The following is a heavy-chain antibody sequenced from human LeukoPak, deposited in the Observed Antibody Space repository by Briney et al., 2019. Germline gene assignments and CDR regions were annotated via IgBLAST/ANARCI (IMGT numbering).Heavy chain of an antibody. J-gene: IGHJ4*02. D-gene: IGHD5-12*01. CDR3: ARHWGPSGYDPRIDY. Sequence: SESLSLTCTVSGGSISSYYWSWIRQPPGKGLEWIGYIYYSGSTNYNPSLKSRVTISVDTSKNQFSLKLSSVTAADTAVYYCARHWGPSGYDPRIDYWGQGTLVTVSS. CDR2: IYYSGST. V-gene: IGHV4-59*08. CDR1: GGSISSYY.